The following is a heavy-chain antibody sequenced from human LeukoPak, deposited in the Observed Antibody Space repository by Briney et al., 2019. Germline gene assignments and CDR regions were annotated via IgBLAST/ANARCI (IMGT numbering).Heavy chain of an antibody. CDR1: GDTFTSYG. V-gene: IGHV1-18*01. Sequence: ASVKVSCKASGDTFTSYGISWVRQAPGQGLEWMGWISAYKGNTNYAQKLQGRVTMTTDTSTSTAYMELRSLRSDDTAVYYCAMKAVPRPRLHDCFDFWGQGTVVTVSS. CDR3: AMKAVPRPRLHDCFDF. J-gene: IGHJ3*01. CDR2: ISAYKGNT. D-gene: IGHD5-24*01.